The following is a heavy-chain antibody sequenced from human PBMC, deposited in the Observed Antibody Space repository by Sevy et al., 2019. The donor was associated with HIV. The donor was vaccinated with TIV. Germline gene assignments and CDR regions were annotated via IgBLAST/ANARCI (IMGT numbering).Heavy chain of an antibody. CDR2: VSGSGGTT. V-gene: IGHV3-23*01. CDR1: GFTFFNHV. Sequence: GGSLRLSCAASGFTFFNHVMSWVRQAPGKGLEWVSGVSGSGGTTYYADSVKGRFSISRDNSKNNLYLQMSSLRIEDTAVYYCATGTTDSSISWVFDVWGQGTMVTVSS. J-gene: IGHJ3*01. CDR3: ATGTTDSSISWVFDV. D-gene: IGHD6-13*01.